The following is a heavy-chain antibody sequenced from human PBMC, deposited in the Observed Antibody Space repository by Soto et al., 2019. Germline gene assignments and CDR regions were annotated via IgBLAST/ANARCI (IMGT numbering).Heavy chain of an antibody. CDR1: GGSISSYY. J-gene: IGHJ6*02. CDR3: ARRGMDL. V-gene: IGHV4-59*08. CDR2: IYYSGST. Sequence: QVQLQESGPGLVKPSETLSLTCTVSGGSISSYYWSWIRQPPGKGLEWIGYIYYSGSTNYNPSLKSRVTISVDTSKNQFSLKLSSVPAADPAVYYCARRGMDLWGQGTTVTVSS.